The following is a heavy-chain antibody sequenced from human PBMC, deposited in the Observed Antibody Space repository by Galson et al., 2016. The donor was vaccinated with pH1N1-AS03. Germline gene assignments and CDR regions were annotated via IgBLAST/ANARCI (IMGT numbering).Heavy chain of an antibody. Sequence: SVKVSCKVSGGPFSSYGINWVRQAPGQGLEWMGRILPIFGSTNYAQRFQGRVTVTADNSTGTAYLDLSSLRSEDTAVYYCARDRDTTMITLDDYYYYMDVWGKGTTVTVSS. J-gene: IGHJ6*03. V-gene: IGHV1-69*06. D-gene: IGHD5-18*01. CDR3: ARDRDTTMITLDDYYYYMDV. CDR1: GGPFSSYG. CDR2: ILPIFGST.